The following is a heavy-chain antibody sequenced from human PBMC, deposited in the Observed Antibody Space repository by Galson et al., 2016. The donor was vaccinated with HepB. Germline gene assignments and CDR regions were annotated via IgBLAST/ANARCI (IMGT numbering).Heavy chain of an antibody. CDR3: ARDHNDFWSAYIASLGGFIDY. J-gene: IGHJ4*02. Sequence: SLRLSCAASGFTFSTYNMNWVRQAPGKGLEWVSSISSSSTYIYYADSVKGRFTISRDNAKNSLYLQMNSLRAEDTAVYYCARDHNDFWSAYIASLGGFIDYWGQGTLVTVSS. CDR1: GFTFSTYN. CDR2: ISSSSTYI. D-gene: IGHD3-3*01. V-gene: IGHV3-21*01.